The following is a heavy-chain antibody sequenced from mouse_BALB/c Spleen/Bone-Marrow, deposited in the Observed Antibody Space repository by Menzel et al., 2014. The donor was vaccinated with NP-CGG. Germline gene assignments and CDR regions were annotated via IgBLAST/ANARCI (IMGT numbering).Heavy chain of an antibody. Sequence: EVMLVESGPDLVKPSQSPSLTCTVTGYSITSGYNWHWIRQFPGNKLEWMGYIHYSGSTDYNPSLKSRISITRDTSKTQFFLQLISVTTEATATYYCARDYDYPWFAYWGQGTLVTVSA. CDR2: IHYSGST. J-gene: IGHJ3*01. D-gene: IGHD2-4*01. V-gene: IGHV3-1*02. CDR3: ARDYDYPWFAY. CDR1: GYSITSGYN.